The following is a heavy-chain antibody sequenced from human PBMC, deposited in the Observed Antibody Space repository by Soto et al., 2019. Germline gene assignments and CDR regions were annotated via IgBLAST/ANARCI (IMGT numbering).Heavy chain of an antibody. CDR1: GFTFRSYW. CDR3: ARVPYCSSTSCTYNWFDP. D-gene: IGHD2-2*01. J-gene: IGHJ5*02. V-gene: IGHV3-74*01. Sequence: EVQLVESGGGLVQPGGSLRLSCAASGFTFRSYWMHWVRQAPGKGLVWVSRINSDGSSTSYADSVKGRFTISRDNAKNTLYLQMNSLRAEDTAVYYCARVPYCSSTSCTYNWFDPWGQGTLVTVSS. CDR2: INSDGSST.